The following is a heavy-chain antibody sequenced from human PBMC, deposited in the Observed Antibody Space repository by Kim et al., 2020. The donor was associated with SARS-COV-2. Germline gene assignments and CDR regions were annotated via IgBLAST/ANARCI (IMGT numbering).Heavy chain of an antibody. V-gene: IGHV2-70*11. J-gene: IGHJ6*03. CDR3: ARLRGTGTTRSQSYRYYMDV. D-gene: IGHD1-7*01. Sequence: SGPTLVNPTQTLTLTCTFSGFSLSTSGMCVSWIRQSPGKALEWLARIDWDDDRYYNTSLKTRLTISKDTSKNQVFLIMTNMDPVDTATYYCARLRGTGTTRSQSYRYYMDVWGKGTMVTVSS. CDR1: GFSLSTSGMC. CDR2: IDWDDDR.